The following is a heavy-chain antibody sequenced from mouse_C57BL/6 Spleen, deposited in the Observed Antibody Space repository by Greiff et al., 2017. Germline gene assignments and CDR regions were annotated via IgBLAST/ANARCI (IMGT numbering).Heavy chain of an antibody. V-gene: IGHV1-18*01. Sequence: EVQLQESGPELVKPGASVKIPCKASGYTFTDYNMDWVKQSHGKSLEWIGDINPNNGGTIYNQKFKGKATLTVDKSSSTAYMELRSLTSEDTAVYYCARREFITTVVATDWYFDVWGTGTTVTVSS. CDR3: ARREFITTVVATDWYFDV. D-gene: IGHD1-1*01. J-gene: IGHJ1*03. CDR1: GYTFTDYN. CDR2: INPNNGGT.